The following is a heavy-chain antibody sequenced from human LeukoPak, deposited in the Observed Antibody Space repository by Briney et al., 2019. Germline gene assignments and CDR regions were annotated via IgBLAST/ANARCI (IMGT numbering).Heavy chain of an antibody. Sequence: PGGSLRLSCAASGFTFSSYEMNWVRQAPGKGLEWVSYISSSGSTIYYADSVKGRFTISRDNAKNSLYLQMNSLRAEDTAVYYCGRVRWSDAFDIWGQGTMVTVSS. V-gene: IGHV3-48*03. J-gene: IGHJ3*02. CDR2: ISSSGSTI. D-gene: IGHD2-8*01. CDR3: GRVRWSDAFDI. CDR1: GFTFSSYE.